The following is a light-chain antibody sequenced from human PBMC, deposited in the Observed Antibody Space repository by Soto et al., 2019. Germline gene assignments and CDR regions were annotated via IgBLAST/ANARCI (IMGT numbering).Light chain of an antibody. CDR3: QQRSNWPGT. V-gene: IGKV3-11*01. Sequence: EIVLTQSPGTLSLSPGERATLSCRASQSVTTYLAWYQQKPGQAPRLLIYDASNRATGIPARFGGSGSGTDFTLTINSLEPEDFAVYYCQQRSNWPGTFGPGTKVDIK. J-gene: IGKJ3*01. CDR1: QSVTTY. CDR2: DAS.